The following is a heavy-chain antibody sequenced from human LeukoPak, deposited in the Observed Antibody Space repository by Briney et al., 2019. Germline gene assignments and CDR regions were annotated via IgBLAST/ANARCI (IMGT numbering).Heavy chain of an antibody. V-gene: IGHV3-30-3*01. Sequence: LSGRSLRLSCAASGFTFSSYAMHWVRQAPVRGLEWVAVISYDGSNKYYADSVKGRFTISRDNSKNTLYLQMNSLRAEDTAVYYCARENSGSYSHFDYWGQGTLVTVSS. CDR3: ARENSGSYSHFDY. CDR1: GFTFSSYA. D-gene: IGHD1-26*01. CDR2: ISYDGSNK. J-gene: IGHJ4*02.